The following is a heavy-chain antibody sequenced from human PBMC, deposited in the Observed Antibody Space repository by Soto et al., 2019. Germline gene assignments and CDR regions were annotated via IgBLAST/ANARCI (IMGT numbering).Heavy chain of an antibody. V-gene: IGHV3-23*01. D-gene: IGHD2-2*01. CDR3: AKWGRASRYASCNYYYMDA. CDR2: IRGSGAGT. CDR1: GFTFSSYA. J-gene: IGHJ6*03. Sequence: GGSLRLSCAASGFTFSSYAMNWVRQAPGKGLEWVSTIRGSGAGTYYADSVKGRFTISRDNSKNTLYLQMNSLRAEDTAVYYCAKWGRASRYASCNYYYMDAWGKGTTVTVSS.